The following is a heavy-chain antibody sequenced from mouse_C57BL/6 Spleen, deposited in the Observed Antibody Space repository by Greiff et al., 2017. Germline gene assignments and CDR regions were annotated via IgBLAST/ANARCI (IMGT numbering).Heavy chain of an antibody. V-gene: IGHV1-72*01. CDR3: ATYYYGSVGYAMDY. CDR2: IDPNSGGT. CDR1: GYTFTSYW. J-gene: IGHJ4*01. D-gene: IGHD1-1*01. Sequence: QVQLKQPGAELVKPGASVKLSCKASGYTFTSYWMHWVKQRPGRGLEWIGRIDPNSGGTKYNEKFKSKATLTVDKPSSTAYMQLSSLTSEDSAVYYCATYYYGSVGYAMDYWGQGTSVTVSS.